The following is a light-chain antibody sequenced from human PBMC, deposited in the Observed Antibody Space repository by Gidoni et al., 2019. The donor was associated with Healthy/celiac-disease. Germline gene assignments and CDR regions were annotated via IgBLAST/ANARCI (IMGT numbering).Light chain of an antibody. CDR1: SSDVGGYNY. Sequence: QSALTQPASVSGSPGPSITISCTGTSSDVGGYNYVSWYQQHPGKAPKLMIYDVSKQPSGVSNRFSGSKSGNTASLTISGLQAEDEADYYCSSYTSSSTLYVFGTGTKITVL. CDR3: SSYTSSSTLYV. V-gene: IGLV2-14*03. CDR2: DVS. J-gene: IGLJ1*01.